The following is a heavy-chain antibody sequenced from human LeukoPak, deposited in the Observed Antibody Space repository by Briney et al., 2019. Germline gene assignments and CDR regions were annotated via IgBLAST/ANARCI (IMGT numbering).Heavy chain of an antibody. CDR1: GFTFDDYA. CDR3: AKGSAYDILTGFDY. J-gene: IGHJ4*02. CDR2: ISVSGDTT. Sequence: GGSLRLSCAASGFTFDDYAMHWVRQAPGKGLEWVSVISVSGDTTYYADSVKGRFTISRDNSKNTLYLQMNSLRAEDTAAYYCAKGSAYDILTGFDYWGQGTLVTVSS. D-gene: IGHD3-9*01. V-gene: IGHV3-23*01.